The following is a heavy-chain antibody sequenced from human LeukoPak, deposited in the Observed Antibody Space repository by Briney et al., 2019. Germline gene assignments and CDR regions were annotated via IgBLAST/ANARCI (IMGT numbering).Heavy chain of an antibody. CDR1: GYTLTELS. D-gene: IGHD3-22*01. Sequence: ASVKVSCKVSGYTLTELSMHWVRQAPGKGLEWMGGFDPEDGETIYAQKFQGRVTMTRDMSTSTVYMELSSLRSEDTAVYYCARSITMIVVGFDYWGQGTLVTVSS. CDR2: FDPEDGET. CDR3: ARSITMIVVGFDY. V-gene: IGHV1-24*01. J-gene: IGHJ4*02.